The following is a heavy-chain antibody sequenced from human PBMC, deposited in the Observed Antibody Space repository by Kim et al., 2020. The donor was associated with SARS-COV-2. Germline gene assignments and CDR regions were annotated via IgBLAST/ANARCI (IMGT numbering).Heavy chain of an antibody. J-gene: IGHJ4*02. V-gene: IGHV4-59*01. CDR3: ARSPLWLPFDY. Sequence: RTKYNPSLRSRVTISVDTYKNQFSLKLRSVTAADTAVYYCARSPLWLPFDYWGQGTLVTVSS. CDR2: RT. D-gene: IGHD3-10*01.